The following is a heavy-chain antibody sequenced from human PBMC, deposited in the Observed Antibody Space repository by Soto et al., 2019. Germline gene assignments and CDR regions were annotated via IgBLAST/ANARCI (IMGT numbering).Heavy chain of an antibody. J-gene: IGHJ4*02. Sequence: AGGSLRLSCAASGITVITNYFSWVRQAPGQGLEWVSGIYSDGSTHYADSVKGRFTISRDNSKDTLYLQMNTLRAEDTGIYYCKSDPTTSIVTDYWGQGTVVTVTS. CDR2: IYSDGST. V-gene: IGHV3-66*01. CDR1: GITVITNY. CDR3: KSDPTTSIVTDY. D-gene: IGHD2-21*01.